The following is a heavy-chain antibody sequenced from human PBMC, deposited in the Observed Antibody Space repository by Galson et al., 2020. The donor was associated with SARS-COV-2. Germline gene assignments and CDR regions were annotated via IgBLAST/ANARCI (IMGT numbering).Heavy chain of an antibody. Sequence: SETLSLTCTVSGGSIRSSNYYWGWIRQPPGKGLEWIGSVLNSGTTHYSPSLQSRVTISVDTSKNQFSLNLNSVTAADTAMYYCARDATSSGWYNWFDPWGQGT. CDR3: ARDATSSGWYNWFDP. CDR1: GGSIRSSNYY. CDR2: VLNSGTT. V-gene: IGHV4-39*07. J-gene: IGHJ5*02. D-gene: IGHD6-19*01.